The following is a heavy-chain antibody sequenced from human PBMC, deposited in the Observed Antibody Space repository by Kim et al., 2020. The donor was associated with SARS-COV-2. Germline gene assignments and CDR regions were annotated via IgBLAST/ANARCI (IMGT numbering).Heavy chain of an antibody. CDR1: GFTFSSYA. Sequence: WGSLRLSCAASGFTFSSYAMHWVRQAPGKGLEWVAVISYDGSNKYYADSVKGRFTISRDNSKNTLYLQMNSLRAEDTAVYYCARDAAMSTMIVVVGFDY. D-gene: IGHD3-22*01. CDR3: ARDAAMSTMIVVVGFDY. V-gene: IGHV3-30*04. CDR2: ISYDGSNK. J-gene: IGHJ4*01.